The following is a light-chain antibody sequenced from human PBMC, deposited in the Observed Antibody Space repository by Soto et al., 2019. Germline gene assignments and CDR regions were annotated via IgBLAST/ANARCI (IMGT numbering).Light chain of an antibody. V-gene: IGKV4-1*01. CDR3: QPSYIPLWT. CDR2: WAS. CDR1: QSVLYSSNNKNY. J-gene: IGKJ2*02. Sequence: DIVMTQSPDSLAVSLGERATINCKSSQSVLYSSNNKNYLAWYQQKPGQPPKLLIYWASTRESGVPDRFSGSGSGTDFTLTISSLQAEDVAVYYCQPSYIPLWTFGQGTKLEIK.